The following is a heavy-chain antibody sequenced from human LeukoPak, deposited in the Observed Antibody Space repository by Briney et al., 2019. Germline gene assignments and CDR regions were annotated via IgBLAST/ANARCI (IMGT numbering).Heavy chain of an antibody. D-gene: IGHD3-10*01. CDR3: TRGHPGVVRGTNWFDP. V-gene: IGHV4-59*05. CDR2: IYYSGST. CDR1: GGSISSYY. J-gene: IGHJ5*02. Sequence: SETLPLTCTVSGGSISSYYWSWIRQPPGKGLEWIGSIYYSGSTYYNPSLKSRVTISVDTSKNQFSLKLSSVTAADTAVYYCTRGHPGVVRGTNWFDPWGQGTLVTVSS.